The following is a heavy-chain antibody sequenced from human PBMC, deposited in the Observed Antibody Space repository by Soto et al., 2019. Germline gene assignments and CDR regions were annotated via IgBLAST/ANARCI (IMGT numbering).Heavy chain of an antibody. D-gene: IGHD2-21*02. CDR3: ARLHLGVTSPFDY. CDR1: GGTFSSYA. Sequence: GASVKVSCKASGGTFSSYAISWVRQAPGQGLEWMGGIIPIFGTANYAQKFQGRVTITADESTSTAYMELSSLRSEDTAVYYCARLHLGVTSPFDYWGQGTLVTVSP. J-gene: IGHJ4*02. CDR2: IIPIFGTA. V-gene: IGHV1-69*13.